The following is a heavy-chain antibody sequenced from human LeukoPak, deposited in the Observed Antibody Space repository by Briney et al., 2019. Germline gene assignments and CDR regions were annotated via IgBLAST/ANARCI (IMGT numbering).Heavy chain of an antibody. D-gene: IGHD3-22*01. CDR1: GFTFSSYA. J-gene: IGHJ4*02. CDR3: ASNYYDSSGYYYRDY. Sequence: QSGGSLRLSCAASGFTFSSYAMSWVRQAPGKGLEWVSVIYSGGSTYYADSVKGRFTISRHNSKNTLYLQMNSLRAEDTAVYYCASNYYDSSGYYYRDYWGQGTLVTVSS. V-gene: IGHV3-53*04. CDR2: IYSGGST.